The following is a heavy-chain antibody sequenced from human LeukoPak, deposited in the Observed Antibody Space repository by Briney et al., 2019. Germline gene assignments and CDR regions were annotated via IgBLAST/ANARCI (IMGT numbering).Heavy chain of an antibody. Sequence: GGSLRLSCAASGFTFSSYWMSWVRQAPGKGLEWVANIKQDGSEKYYVDSVKGRFTISRDNAKNSLYLQMNSLRAEDTAVYYCAILSSQQLTSWFDYWGQGTLVTVSS. V-gene: IGHV3-7*01. CDR1: GFTFSSYW. J-gene: IGHJ4*02. CDR3: AILSSQQLTSWFDY. CDR2: IKQDGSEK. D-gene: IGHD3-16*02.